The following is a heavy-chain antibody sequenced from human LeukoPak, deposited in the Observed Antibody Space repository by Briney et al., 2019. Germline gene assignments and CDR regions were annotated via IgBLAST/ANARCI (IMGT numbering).Heavy chain of an antibody. D-gene: IGHD2-8*01. CDR3: ARDPMVYALGAFDI. J-gene: IGHJ3*02. Sequence: SETLSLTCTVSGGSISSGGYYWSWIRQHQGKGLEWIGYIYYSGSTYYNPSLKSRVTISVDTSKNQSSLKLSSVTAADTAVYYCARDPMVYALGAFDIWGQGTMVTVSS. CDR2: IYYSGST. V-gene: IGHV4-31*03. CDR1: GGSISSGGYY.